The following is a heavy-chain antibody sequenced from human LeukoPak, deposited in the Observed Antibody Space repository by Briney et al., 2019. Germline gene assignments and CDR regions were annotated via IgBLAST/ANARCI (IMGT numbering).Heavy chain of an antibody. CDR1: GFTFRSYA. CDR2: IRGSGGST. D-gene: IGHD3-22*01. CDR3: ASYDSRGYYQYFDY. J-gene: IGHJ4*02. V-gene: IGHV3-23*01. Sequence: PGGSLRLSCAASGFTFRSYAMSWVRQAPGKGLEWVSAIRGSGGSTYYADSVKGRFTISRDNSKNTLFLQMNSLRAEDTAVYYCASYDSRGYYQYFDYWGQGTLVTVSS.